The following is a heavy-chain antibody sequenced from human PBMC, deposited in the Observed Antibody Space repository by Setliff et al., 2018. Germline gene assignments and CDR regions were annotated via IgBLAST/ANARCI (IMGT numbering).Heavy chain of an antibody. CDR3: VRTDYSDGRYSMDV. CDR1: GGSFSGYY. Sequence: SETLSLTCAVYGGSFSGYYWSWIRQPPGKGLEWIGEINHSGSTNYNPSLKSRVTISVDTSKNQFSLKLSSVTAADTAVYYCVRTDYSDGRYSMDVWGKGTTVTVSS. CDR2: INHSGST. J-gene: IGHJ6*03. V-gene: IGHV4-34*01. D-gene: IGHD6-19*01.